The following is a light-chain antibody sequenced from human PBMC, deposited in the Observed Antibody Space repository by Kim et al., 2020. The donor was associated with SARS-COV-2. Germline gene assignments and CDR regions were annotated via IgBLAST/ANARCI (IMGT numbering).Light chain of an antibody. Sequence: AIQLTQSPSSLSASVGDRVTITCRASQGISSALAWYQQKPGKAPKVLIYDASTLGSGVPSRFSGSGSGTYFTLTISSLQPEDFADYHCQQFNTFPLTFGGGTNVDIK. V-gene: IGKV1-13*02. CDR1: QGISSA. CDR3: QQFNTFPLT. CDR2: DAS. J-gene: IGKJ4*01.